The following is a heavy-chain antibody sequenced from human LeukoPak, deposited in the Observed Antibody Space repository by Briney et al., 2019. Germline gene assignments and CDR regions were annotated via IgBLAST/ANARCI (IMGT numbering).Heavy chain of an antibody. D-gene: IGHD6-19*01. CDR1: GFTFSSYG. CDR2: IPYDGSNK. V-gene: IGHV3-30*18. Sequence: GRSLRLSCAASGFTFSSYGMHWVRQAPGKGLEWVAVIPYDGSNKYYADSVKGRFTISRDNSKNTLYLQMNSLRAEGTAVYYCAKDTSGWYMTFDYWGQGTLVTVSS. J-gene: IGHJ4*02. CDR3: AKDTSGWYMTFDY.